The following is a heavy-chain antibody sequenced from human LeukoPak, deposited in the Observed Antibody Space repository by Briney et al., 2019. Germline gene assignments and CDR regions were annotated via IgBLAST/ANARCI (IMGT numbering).Heavy chain of an antibody. D-gene: IGHD6-19*01. Sequence: ASVKVCCKASGYTFTGYYMHWVRQAPGPGLEWMGWIDPNSGGTNYAQKFQGRVTMTRDTSISTDSMELSRLRSDDAAVYYCARGGGWSYYYYYMDVWGKGTTVTVSS. V-gene: IGHV1-2*02. J-gene: IGHJ6*03. CDR1: GYTFTGYY. CDR2: IDPNSGGT. CDR3: ARGGGWSYYYYYMDV.